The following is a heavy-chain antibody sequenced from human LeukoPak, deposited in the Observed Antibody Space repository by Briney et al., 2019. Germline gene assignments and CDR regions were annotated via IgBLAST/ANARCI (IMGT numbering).Heavy chain of an antibody. V-gene: IGHV3-48*03. CDR3: ARLTPTNNRNDYFDY. Sequence: GGSLRLSCAASGFTFSSYEMNWVRQAPGKGLEWISYISSSGSTIYYADSVKGRFTISRDNAKNSLYLQMNSLRAEDTAAYYCARLTPTNNRNDYFDYWGQGTLVTVSS. CDR2: ISSSGSTI. J-gene: IGHJ4*02. D-gene: IGHD5-24*01. CDR1: GFTFSSYE.